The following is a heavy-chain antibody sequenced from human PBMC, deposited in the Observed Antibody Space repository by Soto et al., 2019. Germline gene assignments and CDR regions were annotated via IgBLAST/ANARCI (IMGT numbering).Heavy chain of an antibody. CDR3: ARRYYFDTNGPSGGNWFDP. CDR2: IYPGDSDT. Sequence: PGESLKISCKGSGYSFTSYWIGWVRQMPGKGLEWMGIIYPGDSDTRYSPSFQGQVTISVDKSISTAYLQWRSLKASDTAIYYCARRYYFDTNGPSGGNWFDPWGQGTLGTVSA. V-gene: IGHV5-51*01. CDR1: GYSFTSYW. J-gene: IGHJ5*02. D-gene: IGHD3-22*01.